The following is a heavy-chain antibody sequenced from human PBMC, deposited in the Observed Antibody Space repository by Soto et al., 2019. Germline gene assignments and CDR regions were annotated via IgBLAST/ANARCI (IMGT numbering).Heavy chain of an antibody. D-gene: IGHD3-3*01. J-gene: IGHJ6*02. V-gene: IGHV3-21*01. CDR1: GFPLEKYG. CDR2: ISFSGDYI. Sequence: PGGSLRLSCAVSGFPLEKYGMNWVRQAPGKGLEWVSSISFSGDYIYYADSVKGRFTISRDNARNSLYLQMNRLRAEDTAVYYCAAAGIFGVVIIPYYYYGMDVWGQGTTVTVSS. CDR3: AAAGIFGVVIIPYYYYGMDV.